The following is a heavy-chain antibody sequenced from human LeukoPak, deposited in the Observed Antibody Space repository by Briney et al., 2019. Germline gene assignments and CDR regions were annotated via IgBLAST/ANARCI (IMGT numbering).Heavy chain of an antibody. V-gene: IGHV3-53*01. D-gene: IGHD6-19*01. CDR1: GFMFRSYS. CDR3: ARVPYSSGWYFDY. J-gene: IGHJ4*02. CDR2: IYSGGST. Sequence: PGGSLRLSCAASGFMFRSYSMNWVRQAPGKGLEWVSVIYSGGSTYYADSVKGRFTISRDNSKNTLYLQMNRLRGEDTAVYYCARVPYSSGWYFDYWGQGTLVTVSS.